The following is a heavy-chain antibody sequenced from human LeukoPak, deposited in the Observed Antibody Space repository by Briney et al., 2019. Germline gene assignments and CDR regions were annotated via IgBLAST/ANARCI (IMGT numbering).Heavy chain of an antibody. CDR3: ARLAVAAVFDY. CDR2: INHSGRT. Sequence: SETLSLTCAVYGGSFSGYYWSWIRQSPDKGLEWIGEINHSGRTNYNPSLKSRVTISIDTSKNQFSLKLTSVTAADTAVYYCARLAVAAVFDYWGQGTLVTVSS. J-gene: IGHJ4*02. V-gene: IGHV4-34*01. D-gene: IGHD6-19*01. CDR1: GGSFSGYY.